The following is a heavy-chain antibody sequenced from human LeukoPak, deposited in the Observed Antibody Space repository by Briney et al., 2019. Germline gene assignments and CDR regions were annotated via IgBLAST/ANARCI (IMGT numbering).Heavy chain of an antibody. CDR2: IRGSGTKT. CDR1: GFTFSSYA. V-gene: IGHV3-23*01. Sequence: SGGSLRLSCAASGFTFSSYAMSWVRQAPGKGLEWVSLIRGSGTKTYYTDSVKGRFTISRDNSKNTVYLEMNSLRAEDTAVYYCAKGVLEWSASRAPYYYFGMDVWGQGTTVTVSS. D-gene: IGHD3-3*01. J-gene: IGHJ6*02. CDR3: AKGVLEWSASRAPYYYFGMDV.